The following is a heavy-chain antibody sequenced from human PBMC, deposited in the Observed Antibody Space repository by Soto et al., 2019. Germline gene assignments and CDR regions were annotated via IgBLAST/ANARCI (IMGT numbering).Heavy chain of an antibody. CDR2: IGSTVTSI. Sequence: GGSLRLSCAASGFTFSRYSMIWVRQARGRGLEWVSYIGSTVTSIFYSDSVKGRFTISRDNAKNTLFLQKNSLRDEDTAAYYCVRDRAHNYYGMDVWGQGTTVTVSS. V-gene: IGHV3-48*02. CDR1: GFTFSRYS. J-gene: IGHJ6*02. D-gene: IGHD3-10*01. CDR3: VRDRAHNYYGMDV.